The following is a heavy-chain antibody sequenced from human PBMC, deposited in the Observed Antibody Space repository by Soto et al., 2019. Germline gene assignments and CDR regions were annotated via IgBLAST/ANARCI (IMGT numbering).Heavy chain of an antibody. Sequence: KTSETLSLTCAVSGGSFRGFYWTWIRQSPGKGLEWLGDINHVGITNYNPSLKSRVSIPVDTSKSQFSLKLSSVTAADTAVYYCARDILIDSSGYDLRAFDIWGQGTMVTVSS. CDR3: ARDILIDSSGYDLRAFDI. V-gene: IGHV4-34*01. CDR2: INHVGIT. J-gene: IGHJ3*02. D-gene: IGHD3-22*01. CDR1: GGSFRGFY.